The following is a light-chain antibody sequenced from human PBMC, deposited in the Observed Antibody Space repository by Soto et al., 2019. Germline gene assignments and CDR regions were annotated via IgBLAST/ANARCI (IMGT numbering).Light chain of an antibody. CDR3: QQYNNWPLT. Sequence: EIVITQSPVTLSVSTGERATLSCRASHSVSDNLAWYQQKPGQAPRLLIFGASTRDTGIPARFSGSGSGTEFTLTISSLQSEDFAVYYCQQYNNWPLTFGQGTKVDIK. J-gene: IGKJ1*01. CDR1: HSVSDN. CDR2: GAS. V-gene: IGKV3D-15*01.